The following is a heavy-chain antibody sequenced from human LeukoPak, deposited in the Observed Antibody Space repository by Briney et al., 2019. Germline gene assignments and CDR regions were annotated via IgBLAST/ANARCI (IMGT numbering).Heavy chain of an antibody. Sequence: PGGSLRLSCAASGFTFSSYEMNWVRQAPGKGLEWASYISSSGSTIYYADSVKGRFTISRDNAKNLLFLQMNGLRAEDTAVYYCARGRSITLLRGVAMSDGFDIWGQGAMVAVSS. CDR2: ISSSGSTI. CDR1: GFTFSSYE. D-gene: IGHD3-10*01. CDR3: ARGRSITLLRGVAMSDGFDI. V-gene: IGHV3-48*03. J-gene: IGHJ3*02.